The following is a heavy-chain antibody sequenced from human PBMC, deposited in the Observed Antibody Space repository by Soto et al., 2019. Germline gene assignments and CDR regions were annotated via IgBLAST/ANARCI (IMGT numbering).Heavy chain of an antibody. CDR3: ARAGVVVVAATRPLDY. J-gene: IGHJ4*02. D-gene: IGHD2-15*01. CDR2: INPNSGGT. CDR1: GYTFTSYY. V-gene: IGHV1-2*04. Sequence: GASVKVSCKASGYTFTSYYMHWVRQAPGQGLEWMGWINPNSGGTNYAQKFQGWVTMTRDTSISTAYMELSRLRSDDTAVYYCARAGVVVVAATRPLDYWGQGTLVTVSS.